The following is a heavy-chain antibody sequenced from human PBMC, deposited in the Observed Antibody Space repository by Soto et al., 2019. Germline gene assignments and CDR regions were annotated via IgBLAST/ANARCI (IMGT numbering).Heavy chain of an antibody. D-gene: IGHD3-10*02. CDR2: IYYRGST. CDR3: FRAEDGIRDVRSVSAFLLNRSTDL. J-gene: IGHJ2*01. Sequence: PGKGLEWIGYIYYRGSTNYNPSLKSRVTISVDTSKNQFSLKLSSVTAADTAVYFFFRAEDGIRDVRSVSAFLLNRSTDL. V-gene: IGHV4-59*08.